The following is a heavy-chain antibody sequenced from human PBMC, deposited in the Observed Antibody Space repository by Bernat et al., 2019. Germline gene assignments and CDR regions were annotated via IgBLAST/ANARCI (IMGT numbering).Heavy chain of an antibody. CDR1: GFTFSTYS. V-gene: IGHV3-21*01. CDR2: ISSSSSYI. D-gene: IGHD3-22*01. J-gene: IGHJ4*02. Sequence: EVQLSESGGGLVKPGGSLRLSCAASGFTFSTYSMTWVRQAPGKGLEWVSSISSSSSYIYYADSVRGRFTISRDNAKNSLYLQMNSLRAEDTAVYYCARLTARSVVVIPLFDSWGQGILVTVSS. CDR3: ARLTARSVVVIPLFDS.